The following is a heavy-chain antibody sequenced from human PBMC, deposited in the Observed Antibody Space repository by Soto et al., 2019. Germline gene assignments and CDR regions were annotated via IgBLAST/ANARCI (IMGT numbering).Heavy chain of an antibody. Sequence: EVQLLESGGGWVQPGGSLRLSCTASGLTFRGYAMTWVRQAPGKGLEWVSTISKSGSGTYYADSVKGRFTISRDDSRNTVSLQMNSLRAGDTAEYYCAKSRAFGPAVNFDYWGQGTLVTVSS. CDR3: AKSRAFGPAVNFDY. D-gene: IGHD3-3*01. J-gene: IGHJ4*02. CDR1: GLTFRGYA. V-gene: IGHV3-23*01. CDR2: ISKSGSGT.